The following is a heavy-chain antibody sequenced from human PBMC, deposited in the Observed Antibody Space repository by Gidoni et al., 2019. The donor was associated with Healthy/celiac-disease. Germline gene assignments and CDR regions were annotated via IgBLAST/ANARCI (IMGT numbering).Heavy chain of an antibody. V-gene: IGHV3-21*01. J-gene: IGHJ4*02. CDR2: ISSSSSYI. Sequence: EVQLVESGGGLVKPGGSLRLSCAASGFTFSRYSLNWVRQAPGKGLEWVSSISSSSSYIYYADSVKGRFTISRDNAKNSLYLQMNSLRAEDTAVYYCARGPYYDFWSGYSYYFDYWGQGTLVTVSS. CDR1: GFTFSRYS. D-gene: IGHD3-3*01. CDR3: ARGPYYDFWSGYSYYFDY.